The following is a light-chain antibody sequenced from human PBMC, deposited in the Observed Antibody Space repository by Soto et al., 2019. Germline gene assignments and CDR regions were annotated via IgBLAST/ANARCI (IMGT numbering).Light chain of an antibody. Sequence: EIVLTQSPGTLSLSPGERATLSCRASQSVSRSYLAWYQQKPGQAPRLLIYGASSRATGIPDRFSGSGSGTDFTLTISRLEPEDIAVYYCQQYGSSSLAFGGGTKVEIK. CDR3: QQYGSSSLA. CDR1: QSVSRSY. V-gene: IGKV3-20*01. CDR2: GAS. J-gene: IGKJ4*01.